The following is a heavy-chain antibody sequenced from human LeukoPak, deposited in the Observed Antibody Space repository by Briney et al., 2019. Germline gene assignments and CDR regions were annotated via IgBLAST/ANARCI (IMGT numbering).Heavy chain of an antibody. D-gene: IGHD2-15*01. V-gene: IGHV1-18*01. CDR3: ARADVDIVVVVAAPPRYYYYMDV. CDR1: GYTFTSYG. Sequence: ASVKVSCKASGYTFTSYGISWVRQAPGQGLEWMGWISAYNGNTNYAQKLQGRVTMTTDTSTSTAYMELRSLRSDDTAVYYCARADVDIVVVVAAPPRYYYYMDVWGKGTTVTVSS. J-gene: IGHJ6*03. CDR2: ISAYNGNT.